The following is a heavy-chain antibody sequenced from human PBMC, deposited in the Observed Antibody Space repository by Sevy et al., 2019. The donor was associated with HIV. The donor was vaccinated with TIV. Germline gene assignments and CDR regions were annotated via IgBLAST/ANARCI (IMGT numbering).Heavy chain of an antibody. CDR1: GFTFDDYA. V-gene: IGHV3-9*01. CDR2: ISWNSGSI. Sequence: GGSLRLSCAASGFTFDDYAMHWVRQAPGKGLEWVSGISWNSGSIGYADSVKGRFTISRDNAKNSLYLQMNSLGAEDTALYYCAKDKFYYDSSGYYFDYWGQGTLVTVSS. D-gene: IGHD3-22*01. J-gene: IGHJ4*02. CDR3: AKDKFYYDSSGYYFDY.